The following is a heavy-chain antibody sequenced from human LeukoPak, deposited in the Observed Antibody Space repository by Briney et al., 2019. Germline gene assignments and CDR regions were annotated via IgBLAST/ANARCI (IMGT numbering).Heavy chain of an antibody. CDR2: IYYSGST. CDR3: ARCVRSYGEACYYYYGMDV. V-gene: IGHV4-59*01. CDR1: GGSISSYY. D-gene: IGHD5-18*01. J-gene: IGHJ6*02. Sequence: SETLSLTCTVSGGSISSYYWSWIRQPPGKGLEWIGYIYYSGSTNYNPSLKSRVTISVDTSKNQFSLKLSSVTAADTAVYYCARCVRSYGEACYYYYGMDVWGQGTTVTVSS.